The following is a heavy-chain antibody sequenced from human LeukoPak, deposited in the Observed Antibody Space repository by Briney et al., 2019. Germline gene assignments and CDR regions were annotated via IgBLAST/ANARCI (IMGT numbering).Heavy chain of an antibody. V-gene: IGHV3-21*01. D-gene: IGHD4-17*01. CDR3: ARGGSYGDYSRV. CDR2: ISRSSSYI. CDR1: GFTFNSYS. J-gene: IGHJ6*02. Sequence: GGSLRLSCAASGFTFNSYSMNWVRQAPGKGLEWVSSISRSSSYIYYADSVKGRFTISRDNAKKSLYLQMSSLRAEDTAVYYCARGGSYGDYSRVWGQGTTVTVSS.